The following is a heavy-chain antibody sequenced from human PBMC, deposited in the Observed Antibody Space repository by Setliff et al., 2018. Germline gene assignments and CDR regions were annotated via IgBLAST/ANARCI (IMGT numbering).Heavy chain of an antibody. J-gene: IGHJ5*02. D-gene: IGHD1-26*01. CDR1: GFTFGSFY. Sequence: SETLRLSCAASGFTFGSFYMTWVRQPPGKGLEWIGNIYYSGGTYYSPSLKSRVTISVDTSENQFSLKLSSATAADTAVYFCAAVGIDAGGGWFDPWGHGIPVTVSS. CDR2: IYYSGGT. CDR3: AAVGIDAGGGWFDP. V-gene: IGHV4-59*01.